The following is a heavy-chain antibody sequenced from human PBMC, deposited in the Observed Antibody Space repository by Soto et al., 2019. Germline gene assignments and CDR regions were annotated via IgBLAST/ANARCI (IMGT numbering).Heavy chain of an antibody. Sequence: QVQLQESGPGLMKPSETLSLTCAVSGGSISNFYWSWIRQTPGKGLEWIGYIFDSESTNYNPSLKSRVTISVDTSKNQFSLNLSSVTAADTAVYYCARGRGGTSGSCDYWGQGTLVTVSS. CDR1: GGSISNFY. J-gene: IGHJ4*02. CDR3: ARGRGGTSGSCDY. D-gene: IGHD1-26*01. V-gene: IGHV4-59*01. CDR2: IFDSEST.